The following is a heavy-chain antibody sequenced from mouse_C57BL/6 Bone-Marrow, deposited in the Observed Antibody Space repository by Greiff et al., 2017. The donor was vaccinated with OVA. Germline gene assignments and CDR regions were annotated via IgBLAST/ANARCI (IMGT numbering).Heavy chain of an antibody. CDR3: ARSSSYYGWYFDV. V-gene: IGHV1-55*01. CDR2: IYPGSGST. Sequence: VQLQQPGAELVKPGASVKMSCKASGYTFTSYWITWVKQRPGQGLEWIGDIYPGSGSTNYNEKFKSKATLTVDTSSSTAYMQLSSLTSEDSAVYYCARSSSYYGWYFDVWGTGTTVTVSS. D-gene: IGHD1-1*01. CDR1: GYTFTSYW. J-gene: IGHJ1*03.